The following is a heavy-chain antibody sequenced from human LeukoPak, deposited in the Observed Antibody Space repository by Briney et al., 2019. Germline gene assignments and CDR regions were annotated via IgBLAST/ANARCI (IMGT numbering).Heavy chain of an antibody. V-gene: IGHV3-23*01. J-gene: IGHJ5*02. D-gene: IGHD6-13*01. CDR1: GFTFRSYA. CDR3: ARDLTAAGGGWFDP. CDR2: ISGSGT. Sequence: GGSLRLSCATSGFTFRSYAMIWVRQAPERGLQWVSGISGSGTYYADFAKGRFTISRDNSKNTLYLQMNSLRAEDTAVYYCARDLTAAGGGWFDPWGQGTLVTVSS.